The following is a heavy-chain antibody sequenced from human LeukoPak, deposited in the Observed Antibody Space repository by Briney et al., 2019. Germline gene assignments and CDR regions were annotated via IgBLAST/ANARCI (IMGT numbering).Heavy chain of an antibody. J-gene: IGHJ4*02. D-gene: IGHD3-16*02. Sequence: GGSLRLSCAASGFTFSSYWMHWVRQAPGKGLVWVSRINSDGSSTSYADSVKGRFTISRDNAKNTLYLQMNSLRAEDTAVYYCARAHRMITFGGVIVYFDYWGQGTLVTVSS. CDR2: INSDGSST. CDR3: ARAHRMITFGGVIVYFDY. V-gene: IGHV3-74*01. CDR1: GFTFSSYW.